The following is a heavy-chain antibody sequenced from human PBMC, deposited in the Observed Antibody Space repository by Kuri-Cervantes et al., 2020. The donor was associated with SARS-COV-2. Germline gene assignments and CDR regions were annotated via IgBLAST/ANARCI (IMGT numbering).Heavy chain of an antibody. Sequence: KVSCKGSGYSFTSYWIGWVRQMPGKGLEWMGIIYPGDSDTRYSPSFQGQVTISADKSISTAYLQWSSLKASDTAMYYCARGTRFGAYGSGSYYKRDYYYYMDVWGKGTTVTVSS. CDR3: ARGTRFGAYGSGSYYKRDYYYYMDV. D-gene: IGHD3-10*01. CDR2: IYPGDSDT. J-gene: IGHJ6*03. V-gene: IGHV5-51*01. CDR1: GYSFTSYW.